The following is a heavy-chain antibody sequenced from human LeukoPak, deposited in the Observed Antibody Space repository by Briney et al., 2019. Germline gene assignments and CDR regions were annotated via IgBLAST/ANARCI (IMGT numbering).Heavy chain of an antibody. Sequence: GGSLRLSCGASGFNVSSNYLSWVRQAPGKGLEWVSVIYSGGSTYYADSVKGRFTISRHNSKNTLYLQMNSLRPEDTAVYYCASSGYYDSSIFDYWGQGTLVTVSS. CDR1: GFNVSSNY. D-gene: IGHD3-22*01. CDR2: IYSGGST. V-gene: IGHV3-53*04. J-gene: IGHJ4*02. CDR3: ASSGYYDSSIFDY.